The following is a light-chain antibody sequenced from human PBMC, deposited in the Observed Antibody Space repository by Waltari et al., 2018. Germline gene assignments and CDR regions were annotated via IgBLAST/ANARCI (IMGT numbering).Light chain of an antibody. CDR3: QQHNNSWT. CDR1: QSVANR. J-gene: IGKJ1*01. Sequence: DIQMTQSPSTLSASVGDKVTITCRASQSVANRVAWYRQKPGEAPKVLIYQASTLETGVPSRFIGSGSGTEFTLTISRLQPDDFARYYCQQHNNSWTFGQGTTVEVK. V-gene: IGKV1-5*03. CDR2: QAS.